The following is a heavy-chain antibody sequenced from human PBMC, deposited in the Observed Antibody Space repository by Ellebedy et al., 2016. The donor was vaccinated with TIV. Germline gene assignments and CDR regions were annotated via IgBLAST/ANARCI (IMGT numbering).Heavy chain of an antibody. J-gene: IGHJ4*02. CDR3: ARISQFSNDNF. CDR1: GYTFTAYA. Sequence: AASVKVSCKASGYTFTAYAMTWARQAPGQGLEWVGWINTGTGNPTYAQDFTGRFVFSLDTSVNTAYLQINSLKAEDTAVYYCARISQFSNDNFWGQGTLVTVSS. D-gene: IGHD3-9*01. CDR2: INTGTGNP. V-gene: IGHV7-4-1*02.